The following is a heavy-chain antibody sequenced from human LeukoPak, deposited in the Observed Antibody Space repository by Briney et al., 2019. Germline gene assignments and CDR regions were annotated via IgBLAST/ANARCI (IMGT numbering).Heavy chain of an antibody. CDR3: ARDMRGEGFDY. J-gene: IGHJ4*02. V-gene: IGHV4-38-2*02. D-gene: IGHD4-17*01. CDR2: IYHSGST. Sequence: SETLSLTCTVSGYSISSGYYWGWIRQPPGKGLEWIGSIYHSGSTYYNPSLKSRVTISVGTSKNQFSLKLSSVTAADTAVYYCARDMRGEGFDYWGQGTLVTVSS. CDR1: GYSISSGYY.